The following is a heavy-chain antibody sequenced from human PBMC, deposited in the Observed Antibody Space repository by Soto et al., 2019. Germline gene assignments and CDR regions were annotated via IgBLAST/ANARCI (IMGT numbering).Heavy chain of an antibody. Sequence: SETLSLTCSVSGTSIRGYYWTWIRQPPGKGLEWIGRIYTSGSTNYNPSLKSRVTMSVDTSKNQFSLKLSSVTAADTAVYYCARESRVDSGSYYYFDYWGQGTLVTVSS. V-gene: IGHV4-4*07. D-gene: IGHD1-26*01. CDR2: IYTSGST. CDR1: GTSIRGYY. CDR3: ARESRVDSGSYYYFDY. J-gene: IGHJ4*02.